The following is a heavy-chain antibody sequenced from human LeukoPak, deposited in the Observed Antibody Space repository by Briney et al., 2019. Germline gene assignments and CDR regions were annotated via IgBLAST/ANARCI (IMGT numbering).Heavy chain of an antibody. V-gene: IGHV3-21*01. CDR1: GVSFSTYI. Sequence: KPGGSLRLSCAASGVSFSTYIMNGVRQAPGEGLEWVSSISSTGLYMFYADSVKGRFTISRDNAGNSLYLQMNSLRAEDTAVYYCATEKVYSSRRQVDYWGQGTLVTVSS. D-gene: IGHD6-13*01. CDR3: ATEKVYSSRRQVDY. J-gene: IGHJ4*02. CDR2: ISSTGLYM.